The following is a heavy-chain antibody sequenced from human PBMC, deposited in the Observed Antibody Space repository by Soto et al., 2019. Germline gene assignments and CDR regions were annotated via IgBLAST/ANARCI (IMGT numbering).Heavy chain of an antibody. J-gene: IGHJ5*02. V-gene: IGHV6-1*01. CDR2: TYYRSKWYN. Sequence: SQTLSLTGAISGDSVSSNSAAWNWIRQSPSRGLEWLGRTYYRSKWYNDYAVSVKSRITINPDTSKNQLSLQLNSVTPEDTAVYFCARTLSSSAENWFDPWRHGTLVTVSS. D-gene: IGHD6-6*01. CDR1: GDSVSSNSAA. CDR3: ARTLSSSAENWFDP.